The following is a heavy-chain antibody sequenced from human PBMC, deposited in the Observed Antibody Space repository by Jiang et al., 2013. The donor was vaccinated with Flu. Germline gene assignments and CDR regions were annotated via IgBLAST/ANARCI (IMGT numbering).Heavy chain of an antibody. J-gene: IGHJ5*02. CDR2: IYYSGST. D-gene: IGHD5-12*01. V-gene: IGHV4-59*01. CDR1: GGSISSYY. Sequence: TLSLTCTVSGGSISSYYWSWIRQPPGKGLEWIGYIYYSGSTNYNPSLKSRVTISVDTSKNQFSLKLSSVTAADTAVYYCARLRLRRGYSGYDTNWFDPWGQGTLVTVSS. CDR3: ARLRLRRGYSGYDTNWFDP.